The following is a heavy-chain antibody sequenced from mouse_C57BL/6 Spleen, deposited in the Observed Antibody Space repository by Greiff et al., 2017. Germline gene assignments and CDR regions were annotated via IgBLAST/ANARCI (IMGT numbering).Heavy chain of an antibody. CDR2: IYPGGGYT. Sequence: QVQLKESGAELVRPGTSVKMSCKASGYTFTNYWIGWAKQRPGHGLEWIGDIYPGGGYTNYNEKFKGKATLPADKSSSTAYMQFSSLTSEDSAIYYCARGGASNGDAMDYWGKGTSVTVSS. CDR3: ARGGASNGDAMDY. V-gene: IGHV1-63*01. J-gene: IGHJ4*01. CDR1: GYTFTNYW. D-gene: IGHD6-1*01.